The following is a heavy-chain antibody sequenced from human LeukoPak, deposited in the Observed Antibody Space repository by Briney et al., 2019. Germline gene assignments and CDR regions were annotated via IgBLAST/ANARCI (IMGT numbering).Heavy chain of an antibody. CDR1: GYTFTGYY. Sequence: ASVKVSCKASGYTFTGYYMHWVRQAPGQGLEWMGWINPNSGGTNYAQKFQGRVTMTRDTSISTAYMELRSLRSEDTAVYYCAGLSHSGSWYGAYNRSTPWTQGTLVTVSS. CDR3: AGLSHSGSWYGAYNRSTP. D-gene: IGHD6-13*01. CDR2: INPNSGGT. V-gene: IGHV1-2*02. J-gene: IGHJ5*02.